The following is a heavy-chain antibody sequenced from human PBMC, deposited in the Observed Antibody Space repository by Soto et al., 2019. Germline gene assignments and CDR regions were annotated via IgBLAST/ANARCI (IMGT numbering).Heavy chain of an antibody. D-gene: IGHD2-15*01. CDR3: AKECCSGGSGLYYFDY. CDR1: GFTFNNHW. CDR2: INGGGSST. J-gene: IGHJ4*02. Sequence: GGSLRLSCAASGFTFNNHWMHWVRQAPGKGLEWVSAINGGGSSTYYADSVRGRFTISRDNSKNTLYLQMNSLRAEDTAVYYCAKECCSGGSGLYYFDYWGQGTLVTVSS. V-gene: IGHV3-NL1*01.